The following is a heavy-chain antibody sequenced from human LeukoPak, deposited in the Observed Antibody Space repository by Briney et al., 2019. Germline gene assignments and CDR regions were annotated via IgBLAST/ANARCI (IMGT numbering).Heavy chain of an antibody. CDR2: IRYDGSNK. CDR1: GFSFSSYG. Sequence: GGSLRLSCAASGFSFSSYGMYWVRQAPGKGLEWVAFIRYDGSNKYYADSVKGRFTISRDNSKNTLYLQMNSLRAEDTAVYYCAKPPPYYYYYYMDVWGKGTTVTVSS. CDR3: AKPPPYYYYYYMDV. V-gene: IGHV3-30*02. J-gene: IGHJ6*03.